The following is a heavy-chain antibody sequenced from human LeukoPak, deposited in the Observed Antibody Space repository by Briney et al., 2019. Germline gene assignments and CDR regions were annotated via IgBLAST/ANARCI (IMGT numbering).Heavy chain of an antibody. J-gene: IGHJ4*02. CDR1: GGTFSIYA. V-gene: IGHV1-69*04. CDR2: IIPILGIA. D-gene: IGHD2-15*01. Sequence: SVKVSCKASGGTFSIYAISWVRQAPGQGLEWMGRIIPILGIANYAQKFQGRVTITADKSTSTAYMELSSLRSEDTAVYYCARTPIVVVVAATPTQKPYFDYGGREPWSPSPQ. CDR3: ARTPIVVVVAATPTQKPYFDY.